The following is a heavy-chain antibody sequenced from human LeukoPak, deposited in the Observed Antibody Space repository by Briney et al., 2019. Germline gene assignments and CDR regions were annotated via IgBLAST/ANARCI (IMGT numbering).Heavy chain of an antibody. V-gene: IGHV3-20*01. CDR3: EGGIRYYYYYYMDV. Sequence: GGSLRLSCAASGFTFDDYGMNWVRQAPGKGLEWISGIHWNGDTTNYAASVEGRFTISRDNAKNSLYLQMNSLRAEGTVLYHSEGGIRYYYYYYMDVWGKGTTVSVSS. J-gene: IGHJ6*03. D-gene: IGHD3-9*01. CDR1: GFTFDDYG. CDR2: IHWNGDTT.